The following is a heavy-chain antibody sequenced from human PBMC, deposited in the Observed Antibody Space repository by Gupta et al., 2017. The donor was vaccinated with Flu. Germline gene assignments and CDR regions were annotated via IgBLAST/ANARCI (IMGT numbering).Heavy chain of an antibody. D-gene: IGHD5-18*01. Sequence: EWIGEINHSGSTNYNPSLKSRVTISVDTSKNQFSLKLSSVTAADTAVYYCARGLGYSYGSYAAESGGSNPAFDYWGQGTLVTVSS. CDR3: ARGLGYSYGSYAAESGGSNPAFDY. J-gene: IGHJ4*02. CDR2: INHSGST. V-gene: IGHV4-34*01.